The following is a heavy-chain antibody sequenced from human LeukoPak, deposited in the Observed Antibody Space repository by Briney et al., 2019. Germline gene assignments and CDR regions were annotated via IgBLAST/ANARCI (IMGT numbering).Heavy chain of an antibody. CDR1: GFNFNTYA. J-gene: IGHJ4*02. D-gene: IGHD3-16*01. Sequence: GGSLRLSCAASGFNFNTYAMNWVRQAPGKGLEWISYISSSSSTTYYADSVKGRFSISRDNAKNSVYLEMNSPGDEDAAVYYCTRVGAYQLPKFDYWGRGTLVTVSS. CDR2: ISSSSSTT. CDR3: TRVGAYQLPKFDY. V-gene: IGHV3-48*02.